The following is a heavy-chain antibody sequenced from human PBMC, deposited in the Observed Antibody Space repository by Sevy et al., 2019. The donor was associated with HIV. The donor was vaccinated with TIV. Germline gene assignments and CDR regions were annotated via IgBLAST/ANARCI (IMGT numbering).Heavy chain of an antibody. D-gene: IGHD2-8*02. CDR1: GFNFNNHA. CDR2: IRYDGSKE. CDR3: ARDRKVLLVVYAIPFDVFDI. Sequence: GGSLRLSCVASGFNFNNHAMHWVRQAPGKGLEWVAFIRYDGSKEFYAESVKGRFTISRDNSKNTLYLEMNSLRPEDTAVYYCARDRKVLLVVYAIPFDVFDIWGQGTMVTVSS. V-gene: IGHV3-30*02. J-gene: IGHJ3*02.